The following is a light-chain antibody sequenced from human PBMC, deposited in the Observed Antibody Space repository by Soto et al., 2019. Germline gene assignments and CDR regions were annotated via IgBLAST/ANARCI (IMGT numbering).Light chain of an antibody. CDR1: QSVNTY. J-gene: IGKJ5*01. CDR2: DAS. V-gene: IGKV3-11*01. Sequence: EVVLTQSPATLSLSPGERATLSCRASQSVNTYLAWYQQKPGQAPRLLIYDASNRATGIPARFSGSWSGTDFTLTISSLEPEDFAVYYCQQRYNWPPITFGQGTRLEI. CDR3: QQRYNWPPIT.